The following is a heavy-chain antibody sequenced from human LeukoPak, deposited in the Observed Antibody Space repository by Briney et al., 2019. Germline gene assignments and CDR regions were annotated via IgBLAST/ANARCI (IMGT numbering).Heavy chain of an antibody. D-gene: IGHD1-14*01. Sequence: PGGSLRLSCAASGFTFRGHWMSWVRQAPGKGLEWVANINQGGSDNYYVDSVKGRFTISRDNANNLLYLQMHSLRGEDTAVYYCTRDRSRAEDDWGQGTLVTVSS. V-gene: IGHV3-7*01. CDR1: GFTFRGHW. CDR3: TRDRSRAEDD. J-gene: IGHJ4*02. CDR2: INQGGSDN.